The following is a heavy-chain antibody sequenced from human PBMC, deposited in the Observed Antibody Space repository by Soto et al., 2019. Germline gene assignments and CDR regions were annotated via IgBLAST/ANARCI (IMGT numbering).Heavy chain of an antibody. Sequence: QVQLQESGPGLVKPSGTLSLTCAVSSGSISSSNWWSWVRQPPGKGLEWIGEIYHSGSTNYNPSLKGRVTISVDKSKNQFSLKLSSVTAADTAVYYCARGPSDCSGGSCYDHDAFDIWGQGTMVTVSS. J-gene: IGHJ3*02. V-gene: IGHV4-4*02. D-gene: IGHD2-15*01. CDR2: IYHSGST. CDR1: SGSISSSNW. CDR3: ARGPSDCSGGSCYDHDAFDI.